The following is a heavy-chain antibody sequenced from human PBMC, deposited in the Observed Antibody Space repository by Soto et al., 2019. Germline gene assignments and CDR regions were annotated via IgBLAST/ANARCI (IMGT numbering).Heavy chain of an antibody. CDR1: GFTFSVQW. D-gene: IGHD3-3*01. J-gene: IGHJ4*02. CDR3: TTEEWYYFPS. V-gene: IGHV3-7*03. CDR2: INQDVSER. Sequence: GGSLRLSCAASGFTFSVQWVSWVRQAPGKGLEWVATINQDVSERYYVDSVKGRFSISRDNAKNSLYLQMNSLRAEDTAVYYCTTEEWYYFPSWGQGTLVTVSS.